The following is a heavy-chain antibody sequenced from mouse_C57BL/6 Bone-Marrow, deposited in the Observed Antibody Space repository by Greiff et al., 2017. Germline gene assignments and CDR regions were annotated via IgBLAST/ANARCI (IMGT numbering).Heavy chain of an antibody. Sequence: EVQLQQSGPELVKPGASVKISCKASGYTFTDYYMNWVKQSHGKSLEWIGDINPNNGGTSYNQKFKGKATLTVDKSSSTAYMELRSLTSEDSAVYYCARRRYYGSSYVAWFAYWGQGTLVTVS. V-gene: IGHV1-26*01. CDR3: ARRRYYGSSYVAWFAY. CDR1: GYTFTDYY. D-gene: IGHD1-1*01. J-gene: IGHJ3*01. CDR2: INPNNGGT.